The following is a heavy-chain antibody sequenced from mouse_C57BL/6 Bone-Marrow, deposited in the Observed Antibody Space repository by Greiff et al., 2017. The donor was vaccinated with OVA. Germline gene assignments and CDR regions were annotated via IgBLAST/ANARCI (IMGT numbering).Heavy chain of an antibody. CDR1: GYTFTDHI. V-gene: IGHV1-11*01. Sequence: QVQLQQSGAELASPGASVTLSCKASGYTFTDHIMNWVKKRPGQGLEWIGRIYPVSGETKYNQKFMGKATFSVDRSSSTVYMVLNSLTSEDPAVYYCGRSYSNYLLGYFDVWGTGTTVTVSS. D-gene: IGHD2-5*01. CDR2: IYPVSGET. J-gene: IGHJ1*03. CDR3: GRSYSNYLLGYFDV.